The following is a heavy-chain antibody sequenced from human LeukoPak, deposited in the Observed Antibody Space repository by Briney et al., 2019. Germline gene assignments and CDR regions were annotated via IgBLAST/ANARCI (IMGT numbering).Heavy chain of an antibody. D-gene: IGHD3-10*01. CDR1: AYSFNSYW. Sequence: GESLKISCKGSAYSFNSYWISWVRQLPGKGLEWMVTIYPGVSFTRYSPSFQGQVTISAETSISTAYLQWSMLKASDTAMYYGARPGVRGTLYYLDFWGQGTLVTVSS. J-gene: IGHJ4*02. V-gene: IGHV5-51*01. CDR3: ARPGVRGTLYYLDF. CDR2: IYPGVSFT.